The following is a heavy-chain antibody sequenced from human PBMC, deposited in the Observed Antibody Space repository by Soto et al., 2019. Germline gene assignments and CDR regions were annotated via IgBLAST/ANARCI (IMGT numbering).Heavy chain of an antibody. CDR2: INAGNGNT. J-gene: IGHJ6*02. CDR1: GYTFTSYA. D-gene: IGHD3-3*01. V-gene: IGHV1-3*01. CDR3: ARGYDFWSGYYIVTYYYYGMDV. Sequence: ASVKVSCKASGYTFTSYAMHWVRQAPGQRLEWMGWINAGNGNTKYSQKFQGRVTITRDTSASTAYMELSSLRSEDTAVYYCARGYDFWSGYYIVTYYYYGMDVWGQGTTVTVSS.